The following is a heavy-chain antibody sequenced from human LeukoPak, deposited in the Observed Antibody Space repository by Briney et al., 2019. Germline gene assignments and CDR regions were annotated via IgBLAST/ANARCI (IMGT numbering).Heavy chain of an antibody. CDR1: GGSISNYY. D-gene: IGHD1-26*01. Sequence: SETLSPTCIVSGGSISNYYWSWIRQPPGKGLEWIGYIYYSGSTDYNPSLKSRVTISIDTSKNQFSLNLSSVTAVDTAVYYCAREGSGRYSQWYFDLWGRGTLVTVSS. J-gene: IGHJ2*01. CDR3: AREGSGRYSQWYFDL. CDR2: IYYSGST. V-gene: IGHV4-59*01.